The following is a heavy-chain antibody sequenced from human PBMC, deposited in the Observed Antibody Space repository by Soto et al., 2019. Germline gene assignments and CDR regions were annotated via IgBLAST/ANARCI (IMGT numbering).Heavy chain of an antibody. CDR2: IYYSGST. CDR1: GGSSSSTSCY. Sequence: PSGTLSLTCTVSGGSSSSTSCYWGWIRQPPGKGLEWIGSIYYSGSTYYNPSLKSRVTISVDTSKNQFSLKLSSVTAADTAVYYSARHPHGSGSYHLDYWGQGTLVTVSS. D-gene: IGHD3-10*01. V-gene: IGHV4-39*01. CDR3: ARHPHGSGSYHLDY. J-gene: IGHJ4*02.